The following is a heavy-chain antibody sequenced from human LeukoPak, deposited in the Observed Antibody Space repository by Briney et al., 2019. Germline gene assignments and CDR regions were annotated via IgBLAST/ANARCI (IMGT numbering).Heavy chain of an antibody. CDR3: ARGGGYYYYYMDV. CDR1: GGSFSGYY. V-gene: IGHV4-34*01. Sequence: SETLSLTCAVYGGSFSGYYWSWIRQPPGKGLEWIGEINHSGSTNYNPSLKSRVTISVDTSKNQFSLKLSSVTAADTAVYYCARGGGYYYYYMDVWGQGTTVTVSS. J-gene: IGHJ6*03. CDR2: INHSGST.